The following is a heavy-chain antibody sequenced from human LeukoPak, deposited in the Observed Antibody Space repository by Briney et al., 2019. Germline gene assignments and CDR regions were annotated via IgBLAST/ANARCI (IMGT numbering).Heavy chain of an antibody. D-gene: IGHD3-22*01. CDR3: ARGGYYDSSGYEPYYYGMDV. Sequence: SETLSLTCAVSGGSISSGGYSWSWIRQPPGKGLEWIGYIYHSGSTYYNPSLKSRVTISVDRSKNQFSLKLSSVTAADTAVYYCARGGYYDSSGYEPYYYGMDVWGQGTTVTVSS. V-gene: IGHV4-30-2*01. CDR1: GGSISSGGYS. J-gene: IGHJ6*02. CDR2: IYHSGST.